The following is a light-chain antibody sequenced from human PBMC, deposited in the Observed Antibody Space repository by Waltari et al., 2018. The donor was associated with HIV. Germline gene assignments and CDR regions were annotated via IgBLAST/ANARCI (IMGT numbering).Light chain of an antibody. J-gene: IGKJ3*01. CDR3: QKYSTDPGP. Sequence: DIQLTQSPSSLSASVVDRVTLPCRASQGISNFLDLFHQKPGKAPTSLIYGSSNLQGGVPSRFSGSGSGKDFTLTITSLQPEDFSTYCCQKYSTDPGPCGPGTKVDIK. V-gene: IGKV1-16*01. CDR1: QGISNF. CDR2: GSS.